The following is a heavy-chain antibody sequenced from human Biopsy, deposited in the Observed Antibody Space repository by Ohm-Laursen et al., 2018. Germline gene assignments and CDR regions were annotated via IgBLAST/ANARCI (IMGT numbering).Heavy chain of an antibody. J-gene: IGHJ4*02. Sequence: SVKVSCKVSGYVLSELSMRWVRQAPGKGLEWMGGFVPEDDERIYARKFQGRVTMTEDTSTGTAYMELRGLRSDDTAVYFCTTSAEYGALDYWGQGTLVTVSS. D-gene: IGHD2-2*01. CDR2: FVPEDDER. V-gene: IGHV1-24*01. CDR1: GYVLSELS. CDR3: TTSAEYGALDY.